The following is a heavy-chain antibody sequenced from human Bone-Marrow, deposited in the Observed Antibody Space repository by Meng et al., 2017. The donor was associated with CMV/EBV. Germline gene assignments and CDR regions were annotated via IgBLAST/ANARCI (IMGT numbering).Heavy chain of an antibody. V-gene: IGHV3-72*01. Sequence: GGSLRLSCAAFGFTFSDHYIDWVRRAPGKGLEWVGRTRDKANSYTTEYAASVKGRFIISRDDSRDSVFLQMNSLKTEDTAVYYCARVSGAFQRSFDYWGQGTRVTGYS. D-gene: IGHD1-26*01. CDR1: GFTFSDHY. CDR3: ARVSGAFQRSFDY. J-gene: IGHJ4*02. CDR2: TRDKANSYTT.